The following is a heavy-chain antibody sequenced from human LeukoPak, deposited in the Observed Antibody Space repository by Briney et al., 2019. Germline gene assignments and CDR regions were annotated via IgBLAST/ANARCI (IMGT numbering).Heavy chain of an antibody. CDR1: GGSISSSSYY. V-gene: IGHV4-39*01. Sequence: SETLSLTCTVSGGSISSSSYYWGWIRQPPGKGLEWIGSIYYSGSTYYNPSLKSRVTISIDTSKNQFSLNLSSVTAADTAVYYCARLYYDSSGYYQICYFDYWGQGTLVTVSS. J-gene: IGHJ4*02. CDR2: IYYSGST. D-gene: IGHD3-22*01. CDR3: ARLYYDSSGYYQICYFDY.